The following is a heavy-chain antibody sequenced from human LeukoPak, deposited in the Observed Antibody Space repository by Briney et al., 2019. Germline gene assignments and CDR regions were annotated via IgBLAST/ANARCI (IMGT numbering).Heavy chain of an antibody. D-gene: IGHD2-2*02. Sequence: GGSLRLSCAASGFTFSSYGMHWVRQAPGKGLEWVAFIRYDGSNKYYADSVKGRFTISRDNSKNTLYLQMNSLRAEDTAVYYCARGRRYCSSTSCYKPFDYWGQGTLVTVSS. CDR1: GFTFSSYG. CDR3: ARGRRYCSSTSCYKPFDY. J-gene: IGHJ4*02. V-gene: IGHV3-30*02. CDR2: IRYDGSNK.